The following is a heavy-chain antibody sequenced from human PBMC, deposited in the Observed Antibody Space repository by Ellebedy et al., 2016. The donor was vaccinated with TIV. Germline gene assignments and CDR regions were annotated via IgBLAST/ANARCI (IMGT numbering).Heavy chain of an antibody. J-gene: IGHJ4*02. CDR1: GFIFTTYW. Sequence: GESLKISCAASGFIFTTYWMTWVRQAPGKGLEWVSTISNTGSRTYYADSVEGRFIISRDNSKKTLYLQMNSLRAEDTAVYYCAKGRGGGSDSSAPRYYFDYWGLGTLVTVSS. CDR3: AKGRGGGSDSSAPRYYFDY. V-gene: IGHV3-23*01. CDR2: ISNTGSRT. D-gene: IGHD3-22*01.